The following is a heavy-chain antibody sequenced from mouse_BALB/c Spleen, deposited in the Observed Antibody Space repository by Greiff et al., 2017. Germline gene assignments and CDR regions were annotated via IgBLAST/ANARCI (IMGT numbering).Heavy chain of an antibody. CDR3: ASGTAYYYAMDY. CDR2: IDPYYGGT. CDR1: GYSFTGYN. D-gene: IGHD1-2*01. V-gene: IGHV1-39*01. J-gene: IGHJ4*01. Sequence: EVKLVESGPELEKPGASVKISCKASGYSFTGYNMNWVKQSNGKSLEWIGNIDPYYGGTSYNQKFKGKATLTVDKSSSTAYMQLKSLTSEDSAVYYCASGTAYYYAMDYWGQGTSVTVSS.